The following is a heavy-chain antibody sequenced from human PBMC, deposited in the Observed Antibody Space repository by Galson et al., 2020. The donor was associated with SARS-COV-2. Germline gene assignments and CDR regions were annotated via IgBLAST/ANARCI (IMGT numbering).Heavy chain of an antibody. CDR1: GFTFSDCA. CDR2: IWYNGRNE. CDR3: AREGESGIVAAPMDY. V-gene: IGHV3-33*01. J-gene: IGHJ4*02. Sequence: PGRSLRLSCPASGFTFSDCAMHWVRQAPGKGLEWVAVIWYNGRNEYYADSVKGRFTISRDNSKNTLYLQMNSLRADDTAVYYCAREGESGIVAAPMDYWGQGTLVTVSS. D-gene: IGHD3-10*01.